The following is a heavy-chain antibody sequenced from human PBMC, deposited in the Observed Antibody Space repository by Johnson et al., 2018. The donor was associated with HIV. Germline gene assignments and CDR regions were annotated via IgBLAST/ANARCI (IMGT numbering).Heavy chain of an antibody. J-gene: IGHJ3*02. Sequence: QVQLVESGGGLVKPGGSLRLSCAASGFTFSNAWMNWVRQAPGKGLEWVSYISSSGSTIYYADSVKGLFTISRDNAKNSLYLQMNSLRAEDTAVYYCARSNTAMMYDAFDIWGQGTMVTVSS. CDR3: ARSNTAMMYDAFDI. V-gene: IGHV3-11*04. CDR2: ISSSGSTI. D-gene: IGHD5-18*01. CDR1: GFTFSNAW.